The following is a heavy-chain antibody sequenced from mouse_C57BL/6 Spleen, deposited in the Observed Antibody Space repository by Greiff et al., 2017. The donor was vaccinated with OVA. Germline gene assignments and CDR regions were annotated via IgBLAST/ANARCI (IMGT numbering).Heavy chain of an antibody. CDR3: ARDYYGSSLDY. Sequence: QFQLQQPGAELVQPVASVPLSCTASVYTFPIYLLPLLPQRPVPVLSLIGDIYPGSGSTNYNEKFKCKATLTVDTSSSTAYMQLSSLTSEDSAVYYCARDYYGSSLDYWGQGTTLTVSS. V-gene: IGHV1-55*01. J-gene: IGHJ2*01. CDR1: VYTFPIYL. CDR2: IYPGSGST. D-gene: IGHD1-1*01.